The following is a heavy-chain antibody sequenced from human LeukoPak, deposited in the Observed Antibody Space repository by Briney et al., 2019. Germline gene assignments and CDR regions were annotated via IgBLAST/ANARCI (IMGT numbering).Heavy chain of an antibody. Sequence: GGSLRHSRVASVFTPLAYILKGVRPAPGRGGGRVSYIGRSSSPIYYADSVKGRFTISRDNAKNSLYLQMNGLRAEDTAVYYCARGPSSQFRTDYWGQGTLVTVSS. CDR2: IGRSSSPI. CDR1: VFTPLAYI. CDR3: ARGPSSQFRTDY. D-gene: IGHD2-2*01. V-gene: IGHV3-48*01. J-gene: IGHJ4*02.